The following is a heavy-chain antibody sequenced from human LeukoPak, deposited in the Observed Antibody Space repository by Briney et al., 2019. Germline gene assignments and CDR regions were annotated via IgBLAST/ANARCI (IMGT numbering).Heavy chain of an antibody. V-gene: IGHV3-21*01. D-gene: IGHD6-19*01. CDR1: GFTFSSYS. CDR3: AKATRYSSGWYHYYYYGMDV. J-gene: IGHJ6*02. Sequence: GGSLRLSCAASGFTFSSYSMTWVRQAPGKGLEWVSSISSSSSYIYYADSVKGRFTISRDNSKNTLYLQMNSLRAEDTAVYYCAKATRYSSGWYHYYYYGMDVWGQGTTVTVSS. CDR2: ISSSSSYI.